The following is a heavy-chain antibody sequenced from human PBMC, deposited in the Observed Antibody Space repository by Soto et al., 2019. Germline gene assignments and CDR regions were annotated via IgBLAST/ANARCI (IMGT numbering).Heavy chain of an antibody. D-gene: IGHD5-18*01. Sequence: PGGSLRLSCAASGFTFRSYGMHWVRQAPGKGLEWVAVISYDGSNKYYADSVKGRFTISRDNSKNTLYLQMNSLRAEDTAVYYCAKEYSYGPTFGFDYWGQGTLVTVSS. V-gene: IGHV3-30*18. CDR3: AKEYSYGPTFGFDY. J-gene: IGHJ4*02. CDR1: GFTFRSYG. CDR2: ISYDGSNK.